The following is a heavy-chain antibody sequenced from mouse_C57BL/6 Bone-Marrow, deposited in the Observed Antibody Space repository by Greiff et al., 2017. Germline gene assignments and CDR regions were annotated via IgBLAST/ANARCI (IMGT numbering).Heavy chain of an antibody. J-gene: IGHJ4*01. CDR1: GFTFSDYG. CDR2: ISSGSSTI. Sequence: EVKLVESGGGLVKPGGSLKLSCAASGFTFSDYGMHWVRQAPEKGLEWVAYISSGSSTIYYADTVKGRFTISRDNAKNTLFLQMTSLRSEDTAMYYCARDYGGTYAMDYWGQGTSVTVSS. V-gene: IGHV5-17*01. CDR3: ARDYGGTYAMDY. D-gene: IGHD2-4*01.